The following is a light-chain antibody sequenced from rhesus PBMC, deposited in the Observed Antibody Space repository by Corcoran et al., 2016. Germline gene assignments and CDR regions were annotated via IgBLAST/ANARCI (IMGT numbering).Light chain of an antibody. CDR3: QHSYGTPPT. J-gene: IGKJ1*01. V-gene: IGKV1-74*01. Sequence: DIQMTQSPSSLSASVGDRVTITCRASENVNNYLHWYQQQPGKTPKLLIYKASPLQSGVPSRFSGSGSGTDFTLTISSLQPEDFATYYCQHSYGTPPTFGQGTKVEIK. CDR2: KAS. CDR1: ENVNNY.